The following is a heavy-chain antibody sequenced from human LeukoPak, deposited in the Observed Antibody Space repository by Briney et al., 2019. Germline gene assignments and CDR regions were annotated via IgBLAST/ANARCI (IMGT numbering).Heavy chain of an antibody. CDR2: IYTSGST. Sequence: PSETLSLTCTVSGGSISSGSYYWSWIRQPAGKGLEWIGRIYTSGSTNYNPSLKSRVTISVDTSKNQFSLKLSSVTAADTAVYYWAREIEGAGTYWFAPGGQGPLVPVSS. V-gene: IGHV4-61*02. CDR3: AREIEGAGTYWFAP. CDR1: GGSISSGSYY. D-gene: IGHD6-19*01. J-gene: IGHJ5*02.